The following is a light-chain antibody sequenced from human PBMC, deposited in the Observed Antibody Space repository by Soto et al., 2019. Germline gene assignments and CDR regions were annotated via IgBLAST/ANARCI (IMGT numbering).Light chain of an antibody. J-gene: IGLJ1*01. V-gene: IGLV2-8*01. CDR1: SSDVGGYNY. CDR2: EVT. Sequence: QSVLTQPASVSGSPGQSITISCTGTSSDVGGYNYVSWYQQHPGKAPKLVIYEVTKRPSGVPDRFSGSKSGNTASLTVTGLQAEDEADYYCSSCGDNDIYVFGTGTKLTVL. CDR3: SSCGDNDIYV.